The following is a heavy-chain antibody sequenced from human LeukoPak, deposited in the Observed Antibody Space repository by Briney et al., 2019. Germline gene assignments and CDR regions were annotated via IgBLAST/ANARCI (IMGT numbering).Heavy chain of an antibody. CDR3: ARDQGENYDSSGYYPY. J-gene: IGHJ4*02. CDR2: ISGSSGST. D-gene: IGHD3-22*01. Sequence: GGSLRLSCAASGFTFSNYYMSWIRQAPGKGLEWVSYISGSSGSTNYADSVMGRFTISRDNGKNSLYLQMNSLRAEDTAVYYCARDQGENYDSSGYYPYWGQGTLVTVSS. CDR1: GFTFSNYY. V-gene: IGHV3-11*06.